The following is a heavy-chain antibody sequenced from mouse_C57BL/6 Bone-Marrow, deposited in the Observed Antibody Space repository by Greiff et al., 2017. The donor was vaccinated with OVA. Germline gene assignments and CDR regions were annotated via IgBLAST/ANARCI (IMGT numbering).Heavy chain of an antibody. CDR2: IWPGGGT. J-gene: IGHJ1*03. V-gene: IGHV2-9-1*01. Sequence: QVQLKESGPGLVAPSQSLSITCTVSGFSLTSYAISWVRQPPGKGLEWLGVIWPGGGTNYNSALKSRLSISKDNSKSQVFLKMNSLQTDDTARYYCARMVYGSSPWWYFDVWGTGTTVTVSS. CDR1: GFSLTSYA. D-gene: IGHD1-1*01. CDR3: ARMVYGSSPWWYFDV.